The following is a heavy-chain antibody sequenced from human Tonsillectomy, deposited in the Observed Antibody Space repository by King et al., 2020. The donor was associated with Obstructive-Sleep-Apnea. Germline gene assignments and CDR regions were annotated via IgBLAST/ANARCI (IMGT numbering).Heavy chain of an antibody. CDR1: GGSISSYY. V-gene: IGHV4-59*01. J-gene: IGHJ5*02. CDR2: IYYSGST. D-gene: IGHD3-10*01. CDR3: ARGNYYGSGSYHNWFDP. Sequence: QLQESGPGLVKPSETLSLTCTVSGGSISSYYWSWIRQPPGKGLEWIGYIYYSGSTNYNPSLKSRVTISVDTSKNQFSLKLSSVTAADTAVYYCARGNYYGSGSYHNWFDPWGQGTLVTVSS.